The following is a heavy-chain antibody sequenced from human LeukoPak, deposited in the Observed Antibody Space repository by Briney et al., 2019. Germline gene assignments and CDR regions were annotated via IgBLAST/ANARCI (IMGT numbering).Heavy chain of an antibody. J-gene: IGHJ5*02. V-gene: IGHV4-59*08. CDR1: GGSISSYY. CDR2: IYYSGST. CDR3: ARLGQGFSGYVS. Sequence: NPSETLSLTCTVSGGSISSYYWSWIRQPPGKGLEWIGYIYYSGSTNYNPSLKSRVTISVDTSKNQFSLKLSSVTAADTAVYYCARLGQGFSGYVSWGQGTLVTVSS. D-gene: IGHD3-22*01.